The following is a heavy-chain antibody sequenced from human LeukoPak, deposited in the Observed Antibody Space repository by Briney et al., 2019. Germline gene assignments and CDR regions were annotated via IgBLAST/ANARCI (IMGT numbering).Heavy chain of an antibody. D-gene: IGHD3-10*01. CDR1: GFTFSSYW. Sequence: PGGSLRLSCAASGFTFSSYWMSWVRQAPGKGLEWVANIKQDGSEKYYVDSVKGRFTISRDNAKNSLYLQMNSLRAEDTAVYYCARDRAPGYGSGSWGHYYYMDVWGKGTTVTVSS. V-gene: IGHV3-7*01. CDR3: ARDRAPGYGSGSWGHYYYMDV. CDR2: IKQDGSEK. J-gene: IGHJ6*03.